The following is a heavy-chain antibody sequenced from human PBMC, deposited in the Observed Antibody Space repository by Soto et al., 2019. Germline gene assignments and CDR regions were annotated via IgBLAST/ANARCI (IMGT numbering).Heavy chain of an antibody. CDR2: ISAGGGAT. Sequence: GGSLRLSCVASGFTFSDYALSWVRQAPGKGLEWVSGISAGGGATYYADSVKGRFSISRDNSKNTLSLQMNSLRAEDTAVYYCAKGIEYSSSGSYYFDYWGQGTLVTAPQ. V-gene: IGHV3-23*01. CDR3: AKGIEYSSSGSYYFDY. D-gene: IGHD6-6*01. CDR1: GFTFSDYA. J-gene: IGHJ4*02.